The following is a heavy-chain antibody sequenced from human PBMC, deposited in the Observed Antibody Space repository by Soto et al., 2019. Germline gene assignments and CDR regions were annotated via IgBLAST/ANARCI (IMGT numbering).Heavy chain of an antibody. CDR1: GYTFTSYD. V-gene: IGHV1-8*01. J-gene: IGHJ6*03. D-gene: IGHD2-2*01. CDR3: ARGNLGYCSSTSCPTYYYYYYMDF. Sequence: ASVKVSCKASGYTFTSYDINWVRQATGQGLEWMGWMNPNSGNTGYAQKFQGRVTMTRNTSISTAYMELSSLRSEDTAVYYCARGNLGYCSSTSCPTYYYYYYMDFWAQGTTVTVSS. CDR2: MNPNSGNT.